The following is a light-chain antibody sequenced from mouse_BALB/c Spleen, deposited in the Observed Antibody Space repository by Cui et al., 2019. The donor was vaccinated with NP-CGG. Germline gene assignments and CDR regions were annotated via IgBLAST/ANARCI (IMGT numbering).Light chain of an antibody. CDR3: ALWYSNHWV. J-gene: IGLJ1*01. V-gene: IGLV1*01. CDR1: TGAVTTSNY. Sequence: VVTQDSPLNTPPGETVTLTCRSSTGAVTTSNYANWVQEKPDHLFTGLIGGTNNRPPGVPARFSGSLIGDKAALTITGAQTEDEAIYFCALWYSNHWVFGGGTKLTVL. CDR2: GTN.